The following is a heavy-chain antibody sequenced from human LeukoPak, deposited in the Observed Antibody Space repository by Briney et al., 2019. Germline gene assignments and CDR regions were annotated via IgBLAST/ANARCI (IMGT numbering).Heavy chain of an antibody. V-gene: IGHV1-46*01. D-gene: IGHD3-10*01. Sequence: VASVKVSCKASGYTFTSYYMHWVRQAPGQGLEWMGIINPSGGSTSYAQKFQGRVTITTDESTSTAYMELSSLRSEDTAVYYCATAPPYYYGSGSQPSPFDIWGQGTMVTVSS. CDR1: GYTFTSYY. J-gene: IGHJ3*02. CDR3: ATAPPYYYGSGSQPSPFDI. CDR2: INPSGGST.